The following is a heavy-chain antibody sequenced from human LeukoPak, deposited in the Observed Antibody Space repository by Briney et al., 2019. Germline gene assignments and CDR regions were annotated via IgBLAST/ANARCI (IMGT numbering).Heavy chain of an antibody. D-gene: IGHD5-24*01. V-gene: IGHV4-39*01. CDR3: AIIKDGLQTFDY. CDR1: GGSISSSSYY. CDR2: IYYSGST. J-gene: IGHJ4*02. Sequence: PSETLSLTCTVSGGSISSSSYYWGWIRQPPGKGLEWIGSIYYSGSTYYNPSLKSRVTISVYTTKNQFSLKLSSVTAADTAVYYCAIIKDGLQTFDYWGQGTLVTVSS.